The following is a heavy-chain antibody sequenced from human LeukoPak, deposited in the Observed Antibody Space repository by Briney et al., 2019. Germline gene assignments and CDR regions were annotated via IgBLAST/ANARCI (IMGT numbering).Heavy chain of an antibody. CDR3: ARSSNWFDP. J-gene: IGHJ5*02. V-gene: IGHV3-48*04. Sequence: GGSLRLSCAASGFTFSSYTMNWVRQAPGKGLEWVSSISSSGSTIYYADSVKGRFTISRDNAKNSLYLQMNSLRAEDTAVYYCARSSNWFDPWGQGTLVTVSS. CDR1: GFTFSSYT. CDR2: ISSSGSTI.